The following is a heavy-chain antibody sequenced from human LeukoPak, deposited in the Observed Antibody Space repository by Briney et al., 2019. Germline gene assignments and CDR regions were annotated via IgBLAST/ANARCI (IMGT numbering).Heavy chain of an antibody. V-gene: IGHV4-34*01. Sequence: SETLSLTCAVYGGSFSGYYWSWIPQPPGKGLEWIGEINHSGSTNYNPSLKSRVTISVDTSKNQFSLKLSSVTAADTAVYYCARRLLCDSKKFDPWGQGTLVTVSS. CDR1: GGSFSGYY. CDR2: INHSGST. J-gene: IGHJ5*02. D-gene: IGHD3-10*02. CDR3: ARRLLCDSKKFDP.